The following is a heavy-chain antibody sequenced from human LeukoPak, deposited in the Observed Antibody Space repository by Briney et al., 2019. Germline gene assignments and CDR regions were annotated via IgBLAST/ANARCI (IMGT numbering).Heavy chain of an antibody. D-gene: IGHD6-13*01. CDR2: INHSGST. Sequence: SETLSLTCAVYGGSFSGYYWSWIRQPPGKGLEWIGEINHSGSTNYNPSLKSRVAISVDTSKNQFSLKLSSVTAADTAVYYCARFSSSWDAFDIWGQGTMVTVSS. V-gene: IGHV4-34*01. CDR3: ARFSSSWDAFDI. CDR1: GGSFSGYY. J-gene: IGHJ3*02.